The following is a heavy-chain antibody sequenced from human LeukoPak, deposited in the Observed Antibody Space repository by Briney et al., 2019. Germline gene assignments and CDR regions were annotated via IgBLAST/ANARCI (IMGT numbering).Heavy chain of an antibody. V-gene: IGHV3-7*01. CDR2: IKQDGSEK. CDR3: ARDSGNDAFDI. D-gene: IGHD6-25*01. Sequence: GGSLRLSCAASGFTFSSYWMSWVRQAPGKGLEWVANIKQDGSEKYYVDPVKGRFTISRDNAKNSLYLQMNSLRAEDTAVYYCARDSGNDAFDIWGQGTMVTVSS. CDR1: GFTFSSYW. J-gene: IGHJ3*02.